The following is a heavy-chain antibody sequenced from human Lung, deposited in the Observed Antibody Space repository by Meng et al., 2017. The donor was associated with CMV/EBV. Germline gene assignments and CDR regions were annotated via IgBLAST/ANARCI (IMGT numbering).Heavy chain of an antibody. J-gene: IGHJ4*02. Sequence: LRSYAMNWVRQAPGKGLEYVSAISSNGGSTYYADSVKGRFTISRDNSKNTLYLQMGSLRAEDMAVYYCARGSIDYYDSSGYYGLFDYWGQGTLVTVS. CDR3: ARGSIDYYDSSGYYGLFDY. V-gene: IGHV3-64*02. CDR2: ISSNGGST. CDR1: LRSYA. D-gene: IGHD3-22*01.